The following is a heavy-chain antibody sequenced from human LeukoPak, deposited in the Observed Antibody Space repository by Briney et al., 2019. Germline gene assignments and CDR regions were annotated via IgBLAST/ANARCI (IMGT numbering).Heavy chain of an antibody. CDR3: ARHGYDFWSGYRVRVGDY. Sequence: PSETLSLTCTVSGGSISSSSYYWGWIRQPPGKGLEWIGSIYYSGSTYYNPSLKSRVTISVDTSKNQFSLNLSSVTAADTAVYYCARHGYDFWSGYRVRVGDYWGQGTLVTVSS. D-gene: IGHD3-3*01. CDR2: IYYSGST. J-gene: IGHJ4*02. CDR1: GGSISSSSYY. V-gene: IGHV4-39*01.